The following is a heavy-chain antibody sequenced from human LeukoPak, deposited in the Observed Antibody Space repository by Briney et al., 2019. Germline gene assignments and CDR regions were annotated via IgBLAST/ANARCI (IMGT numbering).Heavy chain of an antibody. D-gene: IGHD3-10*01. CDR1: GFTFSSYS. V-gene: IGHV3-7*01. CDR2: MKKDGSET. CDR3: GRHRSGSGTYFIDY. Sequence: GGSLRLSCVVSGFTFSSYSMIGVRQAPGKGLQCVANMKKDGSETNYVDSVKGRFTVSRDNAKNSLYLQMNSLRAEDTAVYYCGRHRSGSGTYFIDYWGQGTLVSVSS. J-gene: IGHJ4*02.